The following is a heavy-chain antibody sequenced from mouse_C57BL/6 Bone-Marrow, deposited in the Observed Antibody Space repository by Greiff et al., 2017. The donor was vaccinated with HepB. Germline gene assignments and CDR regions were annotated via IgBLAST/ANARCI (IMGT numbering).Heavy chain of an antibody. V-gene: IGHV1-81*01. CDR3: SRERGYYYGSRPWFAY. CDR1: GYTFTSYG. D-gene: IGHD1-1*01. J-gene: IGHJ3*01. Sequence: VQLQQSGAELARPGASVKLSCKASGYTFTSYGISWVKQRTGQGLEWIGEIYPRSGNTYYNEKFKGKATLTEDNSSSTAYMELRSLTSEDSAVYFCSRERGYYYGSRPWFAYWGQGTVVTVSA. CDR2: IYPRSGNT.